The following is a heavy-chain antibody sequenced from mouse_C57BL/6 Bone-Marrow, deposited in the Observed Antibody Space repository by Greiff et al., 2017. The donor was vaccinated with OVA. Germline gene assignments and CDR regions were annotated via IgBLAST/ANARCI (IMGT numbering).Heavy chain of an antibody. CDR2: IYPGDGDT. D-gene: IGHD2-10*02. J-gene: IGHJ1*03. CDR3: ARLYGIYWAFWYFDV. V-gene: IGHV1-82*01. CDR1: GYAFSSSW. Sequence: VQLQQSGPELVKPGASVKISCKASGYAFSSSWMNWVKQRPGKGLEWIGRIYPGDGDTNYNGKFKGKATLTADKSSSTAYMQLSSLTSEYSAVYFCARLYGIYWAFWYFDVWGTGTTVTVSS.